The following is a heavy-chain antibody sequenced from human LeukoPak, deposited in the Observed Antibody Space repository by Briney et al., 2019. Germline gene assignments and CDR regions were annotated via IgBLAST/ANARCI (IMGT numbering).Heavy chain of an antibody. Sequence: GGSLRLSCAASGFTFNRYSMNWVRQAPGKGLEWVSFISSGSAAIYYADSVKGRFTISRDNAKNSLYLQMNSLRAEDTAVYYCARDRVVGATDFDYWGQGTLVTVSS. CDR2: ISSGSAAI. CDR3: ARDRVVGATDFDY. CDR1: GFTFNRYS. V-gene: IGHV3-48*04. D-gene: IGHD1-26*01. J-gene: IGHJ4*02.